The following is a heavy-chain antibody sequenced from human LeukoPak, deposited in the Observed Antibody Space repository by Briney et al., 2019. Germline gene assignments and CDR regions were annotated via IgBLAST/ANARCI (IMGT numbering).Heavy chain of an antibody. CDR2: ISAYNDNT. J-gene: IGHJ6*02. V-gene: IGHV1-18*01. Sequence: GASVKVSCKASGYTFSSYGISWVRQAPGQGLEGMGWISAYNDNTNYAQKLQGRVTMTTDTSTSTAYMELRSLRSDDTAVYYCARDTYSSDWPKYSYYAMDLWGQGTTVTVSS. CDR3: ARDTYSSDWPKYSYYAMDL. D-gene: IGHD6-25*01. CDR1: GYTFSSYG.